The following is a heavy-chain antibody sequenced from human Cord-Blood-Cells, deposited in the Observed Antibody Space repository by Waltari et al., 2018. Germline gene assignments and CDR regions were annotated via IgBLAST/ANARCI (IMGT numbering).Heavy chain of an antibody. Sequence: QVQLQQWGAGLLKPSETLPLTCAVCGGSFSGYYWSWIRQPPGKGLEWIGEINHSGSTNYHPSLKSRVTISVDTSKNQFSLKLSSVTAADTAVYYCARERLGWLEVFDYWGQGTLVTVSS. CDR3: ARERLGWLEVFDY. J-gene: IGHJ4*02. CDR2: INHSGST. CDR1: GGSFSGYY. D-gene: IGHD5-18*01. V-gene: IGHV4-34*01.